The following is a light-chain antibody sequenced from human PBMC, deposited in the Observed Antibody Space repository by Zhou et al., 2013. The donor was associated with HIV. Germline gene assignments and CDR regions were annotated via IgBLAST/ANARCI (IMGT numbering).Light chain of an antibody. CDR2: GAS. Sequence: DIQMTQSPSTLSASVGDRVTITCRASQSISRWVAWYQQKPGKAPKLLIYGASTLLTGVPSRFSGSGSGTDFTLTINCLQSDDFATYYCQQYYDSLWTFGQGTKVESK. CDR1: QSISRW. V-gene: IGKV1-5*01. J-gene: IGKJ1*01. CDR3: QQYYDSLWT.